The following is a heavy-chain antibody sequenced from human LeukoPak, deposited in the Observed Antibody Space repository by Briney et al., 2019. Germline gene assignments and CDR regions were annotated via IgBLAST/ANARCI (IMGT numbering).Heavy chain of an antibody. J-gene: IGHJ4*02. V-gene: IGHV3-7*01. CDR2: IRQDGNEI. CDR1: GFIFSSYW. Sequence: GGSLRLSCAASGFIFSSYWMSWVRQAPGKGLEWVANIRQDGNEIFYVDSVKGRFTISRDNAENSLYLQMNSLRAEDTAVYYCAREATLGLNLDYWGQGTLVTVSS. D-gene: IGHD3/OR15-3a*01. CDR3: AREATLGLNLDY.